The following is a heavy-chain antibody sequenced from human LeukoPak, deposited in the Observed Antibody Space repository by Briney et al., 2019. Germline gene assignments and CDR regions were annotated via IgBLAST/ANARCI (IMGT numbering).Heavy chain of an antibody. J-gene: IGHJ6*02. CDR3: TRDSWNDRFHGMDV. CDR2: ILYDGSNK. V-gene: IGHV3-30*12. Sequence: QPGGSLRLSCAASGFNFSNYDMHWVRQAPGKGLEWVAVILYDGSNKYHGDSVKGRFTISRDNSKNTVYLQMNTLRDDDTAIYYCTRDSWNDRFHGMDVWGQGTAVTVSS. D-gene: IGHD1-1*01. CDR1: GFNFSNYD.